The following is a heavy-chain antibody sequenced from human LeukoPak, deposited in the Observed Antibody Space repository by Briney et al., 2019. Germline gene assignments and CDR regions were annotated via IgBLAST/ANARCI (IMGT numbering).Heavy chain of an antibody. V-gene: IGHV4-59*01. CDR1: GGSISSYY. CDR3: ARTYDSSGYQFDY. D-gene: IGHD3-22*01. Sequence: SETLSLTCTVSGGSISSYYWSWIRQPPGKGPEWIGYIYYSGSTNYNPSLKSRVTISVDTSKDQFSLKLSSVTAADTAVYYCARTYDSSGYQFDYWGQGTLVTVSS. CDR2: IYYSGST. J-gene: IGHJ4*02.